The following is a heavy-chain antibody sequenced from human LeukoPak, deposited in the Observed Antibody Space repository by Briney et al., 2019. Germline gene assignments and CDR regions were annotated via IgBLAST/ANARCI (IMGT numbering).Heavy chain of an antibody. CDR3: ARDAQRGFDYSNSLKY. CDR2: IWSDGTNT. D-gene: IGHD4-11*01. J-gene: IGHJ4*02. Sequence: PGGSLRLSCGATGFTFNHYGMHWVRQAPGKGLEWVAVIWSDGTNTYYADSVKGRSTISRVDYENTVYLQMNSLRPEDSGVYYCARDAQRGFDYSNSLKYWGQGTPVTVST. CDR1: GFTFNHYG. V-gene: IGHV3-33*01.